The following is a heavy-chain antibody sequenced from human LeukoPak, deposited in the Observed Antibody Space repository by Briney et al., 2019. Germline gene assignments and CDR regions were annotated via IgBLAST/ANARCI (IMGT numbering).Heavy chain of an antibody. Sequence: SETLSLTCTVPGGSISNYYWSWIRQPPGKGLEWIGEINHSGSTNYNPSLKSRVTISVDTSKNQFSLKLSSVTAADTAVYYCARGYYFDYWGQGTLVTVSS. CDR2: INHSGST. CDR1: GGSISNYY. CDR3: ARGYYFDY. V-gene: IGHV4-34*01. J-gene: IGHJ4*02.